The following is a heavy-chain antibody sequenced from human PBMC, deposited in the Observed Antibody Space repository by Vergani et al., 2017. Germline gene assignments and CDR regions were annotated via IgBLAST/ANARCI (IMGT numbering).Heavy chain of an antibody. Sequence: QVQLVESGGGVVQPGRSLRLSCETSGLMFNNYGMHWVRQAPGKGLEWVAVISSDGSNKHYADSVKGRFTISRDNSQNTLYLQMDSLTADDTAIYFCVNGYYYDQSGLASFDYWGQGTLVTVSS. V-gene: IGHV3-30*18. D-gene: IGHD3-22*01. CDR3: VNGYYYDQSGLASFDY. J-gene: IGHJ4*02. CDR1: GLMFNNYG. CDR2: ISSDGSNK.